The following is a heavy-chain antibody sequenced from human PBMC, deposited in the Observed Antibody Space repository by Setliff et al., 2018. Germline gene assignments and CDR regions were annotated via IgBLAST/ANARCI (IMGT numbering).Heavy chain of an antibody. CDR1: GGSIGSYY. CDR2: IYYSGST. Sequence: SETLSLTCTVSGGSIGSYYWSWIRQPPGKGLEWIGYIYYSGSTNYNPSLKSRVTISVDTSKNQFSLKLSSVTAADTAVYYCARVGRGYSGYASSAFDIWGQGTMVTVSS. J-gene: IGHJ3*02. CDR3: ARVGRGYSGYASSAFDI. V-gene: IGHV4-59*01. D-gene: IGHD5-12*01.